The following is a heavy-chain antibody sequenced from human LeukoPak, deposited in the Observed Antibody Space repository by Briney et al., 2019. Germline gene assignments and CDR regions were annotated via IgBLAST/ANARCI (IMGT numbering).Heavy chain of an antibody. CDR1: GFTFSSYA. CDR3: ARVRIAIAVAHDAFDI. J-gene: IGHJ3*02. D-gene: IGHD6-19*01. V-gene: IGHV3-23*01. CDR2: ISGSGGST. Sequence: GGSLRLSCAASGFTFSSYAMSWVRQAPGKGLEWVSAISGSGGSTYYADSVKGRFTISRDNSKNTLYLQMNSLRAEDTAVYYCARVRIAIAVAHDAFDIWGQGTMVTVSS.